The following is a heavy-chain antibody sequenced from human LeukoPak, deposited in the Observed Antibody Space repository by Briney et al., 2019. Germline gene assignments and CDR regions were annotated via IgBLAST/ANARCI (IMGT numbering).Heavy chain of an antibody. CDR2: IYYSGST. CDR1: GASISSYY. Sequence: PSETLSLTCTVSGASISSYYWSWIRQPPGKGLEWIGRIYYSGSTNYNPSLKSRVTISVDTSKNQFSLNLNSVIAADTAMYYCASHTAGHGSGYWGQGVLVTVSS. V-gene: IGHV4-59*08. D-gene: IGHD5-24*01. J-gene: IGHJ4*02. CDR3: ASHTAGHGSGY.